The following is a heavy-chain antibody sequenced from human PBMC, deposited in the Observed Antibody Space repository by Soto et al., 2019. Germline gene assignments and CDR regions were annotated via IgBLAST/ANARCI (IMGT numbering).Heavy chain of an antibody. CDR1: GFTFTRYS. CDR2: ISSTTNYI. J-gene: IGHJ4*02. CDR3: ARESEDLTSNFDY. V-gene: IGHV3-21*06. Sequence: GGSLRLSCAASGFTFTRYSMNWVRRAPGKGLEWVSSISSTTNYIYYGDSMKGRFTISRDNAKNSLYLEMNSLRAEDTAVYYCARESEDLTSNFDYWGQGTLVTVSS.